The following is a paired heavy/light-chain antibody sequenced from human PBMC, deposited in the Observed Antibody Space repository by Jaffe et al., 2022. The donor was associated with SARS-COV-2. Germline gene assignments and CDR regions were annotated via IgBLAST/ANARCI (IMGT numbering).Light chain of an antibody. CDR2: AAS. CDR1: QSISSS. V-gene: IGKV1-39*01. CDR3: QQSYSTPYT. Sequence: DIQMTQSPSSLSASVGDRVTITCRASQSISSSLNWYQQKPGNAPTVLISAASSLQNDVPSRLSGSGSGTDFTLTISSLQPEDFATYYCQQSYSTPYTFGQGTKVEIK. J-gene: IGKJ2*01.
Heavy chain of an antibody. D-gene: IGHD6-13*01. CDR3: AKAKPYSSSWYAYFDY. J-gene: IGHJ4*02. Sequence: EVQLVESGGGLVQPGRSLRLSCAASGFTFDDFAMHWVRQPPGKGLEWVSGVTWNGGIIGYADSVKGRFTISRDNAKSSLYLQMSSLSTADTAVYYCAKAKPYSSSWYAYFDYWGQGTLVTVSS. V-gene: IGHV3-9*01. CDR1: GFTFDDFA. CDR2: VTWNGGII.